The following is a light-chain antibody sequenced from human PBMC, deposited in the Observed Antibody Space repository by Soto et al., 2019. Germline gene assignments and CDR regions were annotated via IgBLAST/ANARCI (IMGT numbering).Light chain of an antibody. CDR1: SSDVGGYNY. V-gene: IGLV2-14*01. CDR2: DVG. J-gene: IGLJ1*01. CDR3: SSYTSSSTLGV. Sequence: QSALTQPASVSGSPGQSITISCTGTSSDVGGYNYVSWYQQHPGKAPKLMIYDVGNRPSGVSNRFSGSKSGNTASLTISGLQAEDEADYYCSSYTSSSTLGVFGTGTKVT.